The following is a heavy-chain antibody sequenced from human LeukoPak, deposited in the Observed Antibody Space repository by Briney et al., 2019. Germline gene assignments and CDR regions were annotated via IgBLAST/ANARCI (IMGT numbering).Heavy chain of an antibody. V-gene: IGHV3-7*04. CDR1: GFTFSSYW. J-gene: IGHJ4*02. D-gene: IGHD6-13*01. CDR2: IKQGGSEK. CDR3: ARGDIAAAGYYYFDY. Sequence: PGGSLRLSCAASGFTFSSYWMSWVRQAPGKGLEWVANIKQGGSEKYYVDSVKGRFTISRDNAKNSLYLQMNSLRAEDTAVYYCARGDIAAAGYYYFDYWGQGTQVTVSS.